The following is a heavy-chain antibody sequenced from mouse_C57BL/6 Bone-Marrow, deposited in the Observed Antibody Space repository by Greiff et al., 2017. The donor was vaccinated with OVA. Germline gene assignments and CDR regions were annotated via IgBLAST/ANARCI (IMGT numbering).Heavy chain of an antibody. CDR2: IYTGNSDT. V-gene: IGHV1-5*01. CDR3: TREDLTTIVAIDYCAY. J-gene: IGHJ2*01. Sequence: EVQLQQSGTVLARPGASVKMSCTASGYTFTSYWMHWVKQRPGQGLEWIGAIYTGNSDTSYNQKFKGKPKLTAVTSSSTAYMELSSLTNEDSAVYYCTREDLTTIVAIDYCAYWGQGTTLTVSS. CDR1: GYTFTSYW. D-gene: IGHD1-1*01.